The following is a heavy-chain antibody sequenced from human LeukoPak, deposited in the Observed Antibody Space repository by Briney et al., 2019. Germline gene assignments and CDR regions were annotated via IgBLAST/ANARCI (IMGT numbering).Heavy chain of an antibody. V-gene: IGHV3-7*01. Sequence: GGSLRLSCAASGFTFSSYWMSWVRQAPGKGLEWVANIKQDGSEEYYVDSVKGRFTISRDNAKNSLYLQMNSLRAEDTAVYYCARGPMTGVQYLWHYFDYWGQGTLVTVSS. D-gene: IGHD3-9*01. CDR3: ARGPMTGVQYLWHYFDY. CDR1: GFTFSSYW. CDR2: IKQDGSEE. J-gene: IGHJ4*02.